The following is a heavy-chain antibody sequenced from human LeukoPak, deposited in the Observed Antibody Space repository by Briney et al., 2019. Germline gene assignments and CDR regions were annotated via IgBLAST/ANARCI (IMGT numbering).Heavy chain of an antibody. CDR1: GFTFNSYG. CDR2: IWYEGSNK. D-gene: IGHD3-9*01. J-gene: IGHJ4*01. CDR3: ARGEYDILTGYIDH. Sequence: GRSLRLSCAASGFTFNSYGMHWVRQAPGKGLEWVAVIWYEGSNKHYADSARGRFTISRDNSKNMLYLQMNSLRVEDTAVYFCARGEYDILTGYIDHWGHGTLVTVSS. V-gene: IGHV3-33*01.